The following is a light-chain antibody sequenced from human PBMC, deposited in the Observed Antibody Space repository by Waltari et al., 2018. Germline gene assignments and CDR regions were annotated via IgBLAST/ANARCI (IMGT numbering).Light chain of an antibody. CDR2: RNN. CDR1: SSNIGRSS. J-gene: IGLJ1*01. V-gene: IGLV1-47*01. Sequence: QSVLTQPPSASGTPGQRVSMSCSGSSSNIGRSSVSWYQQVPGTAPKLLIYRNNQRPSGVPDRFSGSKSGTSASLAISGLRSEDEADYYCAAWDDSLSGRFFGSGTKATVL. CDR3: AAWDDSLSGRF.